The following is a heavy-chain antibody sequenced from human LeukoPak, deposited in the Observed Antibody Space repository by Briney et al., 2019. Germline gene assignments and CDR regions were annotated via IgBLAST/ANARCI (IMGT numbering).Heavy chain of an antibody. Sequence: GRSLRLSCAASGFTFSSYAMHWVRQAPGKGLEWVAVISYDGSNKYYADSVKGRFTISRDNSKNTLYLQMNSLRAEDTAVYYCARDHYYGSGSHNYFDYWGQGTLVTVSS. CDR2: ISYDGSNK. V-gene: IGHV3-30-3*01. J-gene: IGHJ4*02. D-gene: IGHD3-10*01. CDR3: ARDHYYGSGSHNYFDY. CDR1: GFTFSSYA.